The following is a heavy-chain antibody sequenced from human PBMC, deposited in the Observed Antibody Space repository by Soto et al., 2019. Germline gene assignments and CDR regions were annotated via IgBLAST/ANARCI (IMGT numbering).Heavy chain of an antibody. Sequence: GGSPRLSCAASGVTFSSYGMHWVRQAPGKGLEWVAVISYDGSNKYYADSVKGRFTISRDNSKNTLYLQMNSLRAEDTAVYYCAKDKVPAGGAYSYFDYWGQGTLVTVS. CDR2: ISYDGSNK. CDR1: GVTFSSYG. J-gene: IGHJ4*02. V-gene: IGHV3-30*18. D-gene: IGHD2-2*01. CDR3: AKDKVPAGGAYSYFDY.